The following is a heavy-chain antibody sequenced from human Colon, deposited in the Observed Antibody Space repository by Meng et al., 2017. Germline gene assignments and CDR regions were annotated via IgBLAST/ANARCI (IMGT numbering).Heavy chain of an antibody. CDR2: TYYRAKWNH. J-gene: IGHJ4*02. D-gene: IGHD3-16*02. V-gene: IGHV6-1*01. CDR1: GDSVSSKTAV. CDR3: TRGLEFYRFEY. Sequence: QPQLQQSGPGLVKPSQTRSLTCAISGDSVSSKTAVWNWIRQSPSRGLEWLGRTYYRAKWNHDYAESLRGRITINPDTSNNQISLQLNSVTPEDTAVYYCTRGLEFYRFEYWGQGTLVTVSS.